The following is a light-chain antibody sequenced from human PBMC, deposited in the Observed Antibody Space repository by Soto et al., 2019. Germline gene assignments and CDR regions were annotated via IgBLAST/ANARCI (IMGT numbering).Light chain of an antibody. CDR2: GAS. CDR3: QQYGSSPST. Sequence: DIVLTHSPGALSLSPEERASLSCRASQSVGSSYLAWYQKKPGQAPGLLSDGASSRATGIPDRFSGSGSGTDFTLTISRLEHEDVAVYYCQQYGSSPSTFGGGTKVDIK. V-gene: IGKV3-20*01. J-gene: IGKJ4*01. CDR1: QSVGSSY.